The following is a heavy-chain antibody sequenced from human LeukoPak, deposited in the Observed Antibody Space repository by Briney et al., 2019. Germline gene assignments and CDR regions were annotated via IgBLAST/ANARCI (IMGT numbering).Heavy chain of an antibody. V-gene: IGHV5-51*01. J-gene: IGHJ6*02. CDR2: IYPGDSDT. CDR3: ARWFWGAEEGYGMDV. D-gene: IGHD3-16*01. CDR1: GYRFTSYW. Sequence: PGESLKISCQGSGYRFTSYWIGWVRQMPGKGLEWMGIIYPGDSDTRYSPSFQGQVTISADKSISTAYLQWSSLKASDTAMYYCARWFWGAEEGYGMDVWGQGTTVTVSS.